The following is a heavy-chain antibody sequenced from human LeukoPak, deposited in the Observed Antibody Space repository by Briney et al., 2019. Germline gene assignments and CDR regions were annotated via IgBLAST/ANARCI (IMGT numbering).Heavy chain of an antibody. Sequence: SVKVSCKASGGTFSSYAISWVRQAPGQGLEWMGGIIPIFGTANYAQKFQGRVTITADESTSTAYMELSGLRSEDTAVYYCARVGTNGVCCGKNWFDPWGQGTLVTVSS. J-gene: IGHJ5*02. CDR3: ARVGTNGVCCGKNWFDP. V-gene: IGHV1-69*13. CDR2: IIPIFGTA. CDR1: GGTFSSYA. D-gene: IGHD2-8*01.